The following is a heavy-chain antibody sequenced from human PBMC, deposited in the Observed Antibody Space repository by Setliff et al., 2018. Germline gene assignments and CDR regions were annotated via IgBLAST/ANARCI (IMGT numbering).Heavy chain of an antibody. J-gene: IGHJ4*02. V-gene: IGHV4-61*01. CDR1: GGSISGASIRSYY. Sequence: SETLSLTCTVSGGSISGASIRSYYWSWIRQPPGKGLEFIGYVYYSGTTNYDPSLKSRVTISVDTSKYQFSLKLSSVAAADTAIYYCARGGTYRYFDYWGQGTLVTVSS. CDR2: VYYSGTT. CDR3: ARGGTYRYFDY.